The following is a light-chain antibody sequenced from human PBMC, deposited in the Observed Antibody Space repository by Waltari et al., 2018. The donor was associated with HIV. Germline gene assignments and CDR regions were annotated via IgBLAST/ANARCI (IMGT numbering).Light chain of an antibody. CDR3: HHFGRSPPMYT. CDR1: QTVTNTY. Sequence: EIVLTQSPGTLSLSPGDRATLSCRTSQTVTNTYVTWYQQRPGQAPRLLISGTSTRPTGIPDRFSGSGSGTDFTLTISRLEPEDFAMYYCHHFGRSPPMYTFGQGTKLEI. J-gene: IGKJ2*01. CDR2: GTS. V-gene: IGKV3-20*01.